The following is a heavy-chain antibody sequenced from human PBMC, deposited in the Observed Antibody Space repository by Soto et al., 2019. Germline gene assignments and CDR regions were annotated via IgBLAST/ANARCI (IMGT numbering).Heavy chain of an antibody. Sequence: QVQLVESGGGLVKPGGSLRLSCAASGFTFSDYYMSWIRQAPGKGLEWVSYISSSSSYTNYADSVKGRFTISRDNAKNSLYLQMNSLRAEDTAVYYCARVMGDIVVVPAAGNIDYLGQGTLVTVSS. D-gene: IGHD2-2*01. V-gene: IGHV3-11*06. CDR1: GFTFSDYY. CDR3: ARVMGDIVVVPAAGNIDY. J-gene: IGHJ4*02. CDR2: ISSSSSYT.